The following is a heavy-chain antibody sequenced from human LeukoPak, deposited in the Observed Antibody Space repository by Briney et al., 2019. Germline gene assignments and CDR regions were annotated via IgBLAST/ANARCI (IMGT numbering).Heavy chain of an antibody. CDR3: ARTGIAAAGTFDY. V-gene: IGHV3-30*02. CDR1: GFTFSSYG. J-gene: IGHJ4*02. CDR2: IRYDGSNK. D-gene: IGHD6-13*01. Sequence: GGSLRLSYAASGFTFSSYGMHWVRQAPGKGLEWVAFIRYDGSNKYYADSVKGRFTISRDNSKNTLYLQMNSLRAEDTAVYYCARTGIAAAGTFDYWGQGTLVTVSS.